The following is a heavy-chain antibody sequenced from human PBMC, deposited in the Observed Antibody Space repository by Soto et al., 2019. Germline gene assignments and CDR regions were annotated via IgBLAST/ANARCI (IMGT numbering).Heavy chain of an antibody. CDR3: AKTTDGWFSAFEI. Sequence: GGSLRLSCAASGFVFSSYAMSWVRQAPGKGLEWVSAISGSGTTAYYADSVKGRFIFSRDNPKNTMYLQMNSLRTEDTAVYFCAKTTDGWFSAFEIWGQGTVVTVSS. D-gene: IGHD6-19*01. V-gene: IGHV3-23*01. CDR2: ISGSGTTA. J-gene: IGHJ3*02. CDR1: GFVFSSYA.